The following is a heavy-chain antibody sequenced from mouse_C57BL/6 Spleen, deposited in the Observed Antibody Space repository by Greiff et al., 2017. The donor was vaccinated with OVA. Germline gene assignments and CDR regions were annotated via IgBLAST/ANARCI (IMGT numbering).Heavy chain of an antibody. Sequence: EVKVVESGGDLVKPGGSLTLSCAASGFTFSSYGMSWVRQTPDKRLEWVATISSGGSYTYYPDSVKGRFTLSRDNAKNTLYLQMSSLKSEDTAMYYCARQGDYWGQGTTLTVSS. J-gene: IGHJ2*01. V-gene: IGHV5-6*01. CDR1: GFTFSSYG. CDR2: ISSGGSYT. CDR3: ARQGDY.